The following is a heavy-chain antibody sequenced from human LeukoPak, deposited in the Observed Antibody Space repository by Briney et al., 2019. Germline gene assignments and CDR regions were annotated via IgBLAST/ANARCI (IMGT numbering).Heavy chain of an antibody. J-gene: IGHJ6*02. CDR1: GFTFSSYE. CDR2: ISSSGSTI. CDR3: ARDCSGGSCYYYYYGMDV. D-gene: IGHD2-15*01. V-gene: IGHV3-48*03. Sequence: GGSLRLSCAASGFTFSSYEMNWVRQAPGKGLGWVSYISSSGSTIYYADSVKGRFTISRDNAKNSLYLQMNSLRAEDTAVYYCARDCSGGSCYYYYYGMDVWGQGTTVTASS.